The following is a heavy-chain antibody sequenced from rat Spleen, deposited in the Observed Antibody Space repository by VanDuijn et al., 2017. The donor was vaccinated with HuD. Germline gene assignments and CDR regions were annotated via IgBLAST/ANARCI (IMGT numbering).Heavy chain of an antibody. CDR2: ISTGGGNT. V-gene: IGHV5S13*01. D-gene: IGHD1-6*01. CDR1: GFTFSNYD. J-gene: IGHJ2*01. CDR3: ARGIYYGLLPAFDY. Sequence: EVQLVESGGGLVQPGRSLKLSCAASGFTFSNYDMAWVRQAPTKGLEWIASISTGGGNTYYRDSVKGRFTISRDNAKNTQYRQEDSLRSEDTATYYCARGIYYGLLPAFDYWGQGVMVTVSS.